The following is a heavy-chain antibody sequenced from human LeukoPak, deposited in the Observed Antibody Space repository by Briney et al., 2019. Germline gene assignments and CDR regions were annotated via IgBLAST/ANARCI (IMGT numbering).Heavy chain of an antibody. CDR2: IWYDGSNK. J-gene: IGHJ4*02. CDR1: GFTFSSYG. D-gene: IGHD5-18*01. V-gene: IGHV3-33*01. CDR3: ARGLQLWLEPYYFDY. Sequence: GGSLRLSCAASGFTFSSYGMHWVRQAPGKGLEWVAVIWYDGSNKYYADSAKGRFTISRDNSKNTLYLQMNSLRAEDTAVYYCARGLQLWLEPYYFDYWGQGTLVTVSS.